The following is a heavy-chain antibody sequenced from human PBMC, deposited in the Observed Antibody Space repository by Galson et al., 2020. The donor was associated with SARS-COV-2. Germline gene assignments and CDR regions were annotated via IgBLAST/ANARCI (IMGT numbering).Heavy chain of an antibody. CDR1: GFTVSSIY. D-gene: IGHD3-3*01. CDR2: TYSDGDS. Sequence: GGSLRLSCAASGFTVSSIYMFWVRQAPAKGLEWVSVTYSDGDSYYADSVKGRFTISRDNSRNTLYLQTNSLRPEDTAMYFCARGVNDFWSGSPSGWFDNWGQGTLVTVTS. J-gene: IGHJ4*02. CDR3: ARGVNDFWSGSPSGWFDN. V-gene: IGHV3-66*01.